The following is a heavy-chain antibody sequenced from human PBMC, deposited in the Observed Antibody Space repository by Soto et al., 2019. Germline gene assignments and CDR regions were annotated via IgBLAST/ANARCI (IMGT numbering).Heavy chain of an antibody. CDR3: ARVAMENYHDMWSGSTSSALDV. J-gene: IGHJ6*02. CDR1: GGSMRGYS. Sequence: SETLSLTCKVSGGSMRGYSWSWIRQTPGEGLEWIGYVSHSGRADYSPSLKNRVTISLDMSKNHFALHVNSVDPADTAVYYCARVAMENYHDMWSGSTSSALDVWGQGTTVTVAS. D-gene: IGHD3-3*01. CDR2: VSHSGRA. V-gene: IGHV4-59*13.